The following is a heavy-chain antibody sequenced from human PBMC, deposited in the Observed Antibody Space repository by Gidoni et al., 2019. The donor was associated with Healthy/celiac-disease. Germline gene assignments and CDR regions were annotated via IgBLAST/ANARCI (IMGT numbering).Heavy chain of an antibody. CDR3: ARGSRGDRMSL. J-gene: IGHJ4*02. CDR1: GGSFSGYY. CDR2: INHSGST. Sequence: QVQLQQWGAGLLKPSETLSLPCAVYGGSFSGYYWSWIRQPPGKGREWIGEINHSGSTNYNPSLKSRVTISVDTSKNQFSLKLSSVTAADTAVYYCARGSRGDRMSLWGQGTLVTVSS. V-gene: IGHV4-34*01. D-gene: IGHD2-15*01.